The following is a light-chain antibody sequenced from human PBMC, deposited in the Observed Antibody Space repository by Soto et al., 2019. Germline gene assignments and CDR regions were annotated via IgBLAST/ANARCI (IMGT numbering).Light chain of an antibody. CDR1: SSDVGGYNF. Sequence: QSALTQPASVSGSPGQSITISCNGTSSDVGGYNFVSWYQHHPGKAPKLMIYDVSNRPSGISNRFSGSKSGNTASLTISGLQAEDEADYYCSSYASTSSVVFGGGTQLTVL. CDR2: DVS. J-gene: IGLJ2*01. CDR3: SSYASTSSVV. V-gene: IGLV2-14*03.